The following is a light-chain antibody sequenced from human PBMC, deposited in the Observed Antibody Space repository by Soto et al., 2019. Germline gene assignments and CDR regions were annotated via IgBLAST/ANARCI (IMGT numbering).Light chain of an antibody. J-gene: IGKJ4*01. Sequence: DIQMTQSPSSLSASVGDTVTITCRASQDIGNFFAWFQQKPGTAPKSLISAASSLQSGVPSEFSVSGSGTDINLTSNSLQPEDVATYYCQQYHSWPATFGGGTKVEI. CDR3: QQYHSWPAT. CDR2: AAS. V-gene: IGKV1-16*02. CDR1: QDIGNF.